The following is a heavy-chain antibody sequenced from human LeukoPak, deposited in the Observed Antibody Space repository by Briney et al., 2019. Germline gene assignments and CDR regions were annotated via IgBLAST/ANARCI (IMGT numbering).Heavy chain of an antibody. D-gene: IGHD3-3*01. CDR2: INTDGSST. V-gene: IGHV3-74*01. CDR1: GFTFSSYW. CDR3: ARDSSIYYDFWSGYPLDY. Sequence: GGSPRLSCAASGFTFSSYWMHWVRQAPGKGLVWVSRINTDGSSTSYADSVKGRFTISRDNAKNSLYLQMNSLRAEDTAVYYCARDSSIYYDFWSGYPLDYWGQGTLVTVSS. J-gene: IGHJ4*02.